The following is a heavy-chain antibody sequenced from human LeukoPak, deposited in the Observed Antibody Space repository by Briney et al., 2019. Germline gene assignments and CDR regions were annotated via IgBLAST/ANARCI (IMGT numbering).Heavy chain of an antibody. D-gene: IGHD2-15*01. Sequence: SCKASGYTFTGYYMHWVRQAPGKGLEWVAWLPYDGSYNSTAASLKGRFAISKDISKNTLYLDMDSLTPEDTAVYYCAAAGLGVAHWFSSWGQGTLVIVSS. V-gene: IGHV3-30*09. CDR3: AAAGLGVAHWFSS. J-gene: IGHJ5*01. CDR1: GYTFTGYY. CDR2: LPYDGSYN.